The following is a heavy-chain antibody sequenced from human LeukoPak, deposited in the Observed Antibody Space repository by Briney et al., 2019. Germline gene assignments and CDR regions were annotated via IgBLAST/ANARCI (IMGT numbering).Heavy chain of an antibody. V-gene: IGHV4-39*07. CDR2: IYYSGST. J-gene: IGHJ3*02. D-gene: IGHD6-13*01. CDR1: GGSISSSSYY. CDR3: ASSASSSIGAGYAFDI. Sequence: PSETLSLTCTVSGGSISSSSYYWGWIRQPPGKGLEWIGSIYYSGSTYYNPSLKSRVTISVDTSKNQFSLKLSSVTAADTAVYYCASSASSSIGAGYAFDIWGQGTMVTVSS.